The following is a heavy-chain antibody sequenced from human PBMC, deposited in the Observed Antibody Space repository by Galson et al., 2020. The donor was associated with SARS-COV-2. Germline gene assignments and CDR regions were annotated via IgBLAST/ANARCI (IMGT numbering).Heavy chain of an antibody. Sequence: ASETLSLTCIVSGCSISSGGYYWSWIRQHPGKGLEWIGHISYSGSTHYNPSLKSRITIAKDTSKNQVSLSLTSVPAADAAIYYCAILEITPGMDVWGQGITVTVSS. J-gene: IGHJ6*02. CDR2: ISYSGST. CDR1: GCSISSGGYY. V-gene: IGHV4-31*03. CDR3: AILEITPGMDV.